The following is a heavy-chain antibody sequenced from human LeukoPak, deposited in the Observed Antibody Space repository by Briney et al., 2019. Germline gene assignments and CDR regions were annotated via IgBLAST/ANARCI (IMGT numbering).Heavy chain of an antibody. CDR2: ISGISGSTT. V-gene: IGHV3-23*01. D-gene: IGHD3-10*01. CDR1: GFNFADHA. CDR3: AKNYASGRGVPYAMDV. J-gene: IGHJ6*02. Sequence: GGPLTLSCAASGFNFADHAMRWVRQAPGKGLEWVSAISGISGSTTIYADSMKGRFAVSRDNSRNTLFLQMNSLRAEDTAVYYCAKNYASGRGVPYAMDVWGQGTTVTVAS.